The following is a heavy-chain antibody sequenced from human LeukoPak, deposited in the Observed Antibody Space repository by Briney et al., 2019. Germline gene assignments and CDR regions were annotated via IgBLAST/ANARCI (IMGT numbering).Heavy chain of an antibody. V-gene: IGHV4-38-2*01. CDR1: GYSISSGYY. J-gene: IGHJ3*01. Sequence: SETLSLTCVVSGYSISSGYYWSWIRQSPGEGLEWIGNVYHSGTTSSNPSLRSRVTISVDTSKNQFSLNVSSVTAADTAVYYCARGHPSFDAWGQGTMVTVSS. CDR2: VYHSGTT. CDR3: ARGHPSFDA.